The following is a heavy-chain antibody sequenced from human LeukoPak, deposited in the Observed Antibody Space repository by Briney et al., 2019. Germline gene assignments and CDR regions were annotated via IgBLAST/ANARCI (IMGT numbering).Heavy chain of an antibody. V-gene: IGHV3-13*04. Sequence: GGSLRLSCAASGFTFSSYDMHWVRQTTGKGLEWVSAIGTAGDTYYPGSVTGRFTISRENAKNSLYLQMNSLRAGDTAVYYCARGGMATARGIEWYFDLWGRGTLVSVSS. J-gene: IGHJ2*01. CDR1: GFTFSSYD. D-gene: IGHD5-24*01. CDR2: IGTAGDT. CDR3: ARGGMATARGIEWYFDL.